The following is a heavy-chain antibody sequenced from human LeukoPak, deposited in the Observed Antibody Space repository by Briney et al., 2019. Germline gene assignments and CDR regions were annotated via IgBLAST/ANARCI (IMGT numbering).Heavy chain of an antibody. CDR2: IRVSVGST. V-gene: IGHV3-23*01. CDR3: ARNLNSAWVLDV. CDR1: GFTFGSYA. D-gene: IGHD6-19*01. Sequence: QTGGSLRLSCAASGFTFGSYAMSWVRQAPGKGLQWLSSIRVSVGSTDYADSVQGRFTISRDNSKNTLFLQMDSLRAEDTAVYYCARNLNSAWVLDVWGQGTTVTVSS. J-gene: IGHJ6*02.